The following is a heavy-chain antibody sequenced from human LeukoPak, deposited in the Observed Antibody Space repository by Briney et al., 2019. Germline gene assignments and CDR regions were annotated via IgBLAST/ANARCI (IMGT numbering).Heavy chain of an antibody. D-gene: IGHD3-10*01. CDR1: GGSFSGYY. CDR2: INHSGST. V-gene: IGHV4-34*01. CDR3: ARDPYYYGSGSYYNTASFDY. J-gene: IGHJ4*02. Sequence: SETLSLTCAVYGGSFSGYYWSWIRQPPGKGLEWIGEINHSGSTNYNPSLKSRVTISVDTSKNQFSLKLSSVTAADTAVYYCARDPYYYGSGSYYNTASFDYWGQGTLVTASS.